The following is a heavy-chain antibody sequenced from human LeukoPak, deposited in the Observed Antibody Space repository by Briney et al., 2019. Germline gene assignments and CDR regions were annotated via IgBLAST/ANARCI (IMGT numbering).Heavy chain of an antibody. D-gene: IGHD6-19*01. Sequence: SETLSLTCAVSGGSISSGGYSWSWIRQPPGKGLEWIGYIYHSGSTYYNPSLKSRVTISVDRSKNQFSLKLSSVTAADTAVYYCARGAGYSSGWPHFDYWGQGTLVTVSS. CDR1: GGSISSGGYS. CDR2: IYHSGST. CDR3: ARGAGYSSGWPHFDY. J-gene: IGHJ4*02. V-gene: IGHV4-30-2*01.